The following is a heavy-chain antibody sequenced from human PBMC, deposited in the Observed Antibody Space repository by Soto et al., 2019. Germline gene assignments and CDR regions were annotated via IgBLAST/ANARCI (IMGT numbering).Heavy chain of an antibody. J-gene: IGHJ4*02. CDR2: ISGSGGST. V-gene: IGHV3-23*01. D-gene: IGHD2-15*01. CDR1: GFTFSSYA. Sequence: EVQLLESGGGLVQPGGSLRLSCAASGFTFSSYAMSWVRQAPGKGLEWVSAISGSGGSTYYADSVKGRFTISRDNSKNTLYLQMNSLRAEDTAVYYSARGYCSGGSCYYFDYWGQGTLVTVSS. CDR3: ARGYCSGGSCYYFDY.